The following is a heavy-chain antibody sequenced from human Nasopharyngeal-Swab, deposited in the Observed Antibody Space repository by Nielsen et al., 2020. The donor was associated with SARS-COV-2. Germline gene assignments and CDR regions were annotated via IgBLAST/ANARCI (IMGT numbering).Heavy chain of an antibody. V-gene: IGHV4-34*01. J-gene: IGHJ5*02. Sequence: SETLSLTCAVYGGSFSGYYWSWIRQPPGKGLEWIGEINHSGSTNYNPSLKSRVTISVDTSKNQFSLKLSSVTAADTAVYYCARRLYTYYYGSGSYYNRAWFDPWGQGTLVTVSS. CDR2: INHSGST. CDR3: ARRLYTYYYGSGSYYNRAWFDP. CDR1: GGSFSGYY. D-gene: IGHD3-10*01.